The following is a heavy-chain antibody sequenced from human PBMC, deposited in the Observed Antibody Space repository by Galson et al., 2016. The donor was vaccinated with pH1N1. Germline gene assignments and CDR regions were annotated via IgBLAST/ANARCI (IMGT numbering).Heavy chain of an antibody. CDR2: ISGSGSTI. CDR3: ATLLLWFGAPCEDFNF. J-gene: IGHJ6*02. Sequence: SLRLSCAVSGLTFKNNAISWVRQAPGKGLEWVAAISGSGSTINYADSVRGRFTISRDNSKATLHLQMKSLRVEDTAVYYCATLLLWFGAPCEDFNFWGQGATVTVPS. CDR1: GLTFKNNA. V-gene: IGHV3-23*01. D-gene: IGHD3-10*01.